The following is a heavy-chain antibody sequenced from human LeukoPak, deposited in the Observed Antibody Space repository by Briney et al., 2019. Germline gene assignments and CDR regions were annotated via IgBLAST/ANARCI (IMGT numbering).Heavy chain of an antibody. CDR2: ISWNSGSI. J-gene: IGHJ3*02. CDR3: ARVVQLELGAFDI. V-gene: IGHV3-9*01. Sequence: PGGSLRLSCAASGFTFDDYAMHWVRQAPGKGLEWVSGISWNSGSIGYADSVKGRFTISRDNAKNSLYLQMNSLRAEDTAVYYCARVVQLELGAFDIWGQGTMVTVSS. CDR1: GFTFDDYA. D-gene: IGHD1-7*01.